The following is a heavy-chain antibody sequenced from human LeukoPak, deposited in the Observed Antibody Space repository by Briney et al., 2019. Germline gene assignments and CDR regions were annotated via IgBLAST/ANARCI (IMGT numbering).Heavy chain of an antibody. CDR1: GYSISSGYY. Sequence: SETLSLTCTVSGYSISSGYYWGWIRQPPGKGPEWIGSIYQSGSTYYNPSLKSRVTISLDTSKNQFSLKLSSVTAADTAVYFCARGPRYSSSSYFDYWGQGTLVTVSS. V-gene: IGHV4-38-2*02. J-gene: IGHJ4*02. CDR3: ARGPRYSSSSYFDY. CDR2: IYQSGST. D-gene: IGHD6-6*01.